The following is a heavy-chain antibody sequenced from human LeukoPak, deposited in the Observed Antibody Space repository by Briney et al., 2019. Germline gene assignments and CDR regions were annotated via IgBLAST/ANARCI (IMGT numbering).Heavy chain of an antibody. CDR2: IIPILGIA. V-gene: IGHV1-69*04. CDR3: ARGTGTGSYYYYVWTS. Sequence: SVKVSCKASGGTFSSYAISWVRQAPGQGLEWMGRIIPILGIANYAQKFQGRVTITADKSTSTAYMELSSLRSEDTAVYYCARGTGTGSYYYYVWTSGAKGPRSPSP. D-gene: IGHD1-1*01. CDR1: GGTFSSYA. J-gene: IGHJ6*02.